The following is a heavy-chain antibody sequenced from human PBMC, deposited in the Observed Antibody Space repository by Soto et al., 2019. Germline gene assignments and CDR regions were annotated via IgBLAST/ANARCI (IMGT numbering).Heavy chain of an antibody. CDR3: AKDRGGRDGYNYPDY. CDR2: ISYDGSNK. CDR1: GFTFSSYG. D-gene: IGHD5-12*01. V-gene: IGHV3-30*18. Sequence: QVQLVESGGGVVQPGRSLRLSCAASGFTFSSYGMHWVRQAPGKGLEWVAAISYDGSNKYYADSVKGRFTLSRDNSKNTLYLQMNSLRADDTAVCYCAKDRGGRDGYNYPDYWGQGTRVTVSS. J-gene: IGHJ4*02.